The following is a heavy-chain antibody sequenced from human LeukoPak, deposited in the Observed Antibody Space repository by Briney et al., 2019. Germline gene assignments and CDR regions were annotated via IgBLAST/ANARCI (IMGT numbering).Heavy chain of an antibody. J-gene: IGHJ6*02. V-gene: IGHV4-59*01. Sequence: SETLSLTCTVSGGSISSYYWSWIRQPPGKGLEWIGYIYYSGSTNYNPSLKSRVTISVDTSKNQFSLKLSSVTAADTAVYYCARAVKEDIVVVDYYYYGMDVWGQGTTVTVSS. CDR3: ARAVKEDIVVVDYYYYGMDV. CDR1: GGSISSYY. CDR2: IYYSGST. D-gene: IGHD2-15*01.